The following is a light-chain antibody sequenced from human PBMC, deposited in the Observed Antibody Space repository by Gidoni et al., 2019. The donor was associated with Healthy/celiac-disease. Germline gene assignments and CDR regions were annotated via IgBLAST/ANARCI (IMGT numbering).Light chain of an antibody. J-gene: IGKJ4*01. Sequence: EIVLTQSPPTLSLSPRERATLSCRASQSVSRYLAWYQQKPGQAPRLLIYDAYKRATGIPARFSGSGSGTDFTLTISSLEPEDFAVYYCQQRSNWPRALTFGGGTKVEIK. V-gene: IGKV3-11*01. CDR3: QQRSNWPRALT. CDR2: DAY. CDR1: QSVSRY.